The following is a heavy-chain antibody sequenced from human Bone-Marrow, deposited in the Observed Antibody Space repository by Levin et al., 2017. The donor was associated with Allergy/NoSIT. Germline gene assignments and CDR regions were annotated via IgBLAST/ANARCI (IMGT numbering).Heavy chain of an antibody. D-gene: IGHD2-21*02. V-gene: IGHV3-11*01. CDR2: ISGSGITK. CDR3: ARGFSTAEVDS. Sequence: GGSLRLSCVASGFRFSDYSMNWIRQAPGKGLEWVSYISGSGITKYYVESVKGRFTVSRDNAKQSLSLEMNSLTVDDTAVYYCARGFSTAEVDSWGLGTLVTVSS. CDR1: GFRFSDYS. J-gene: IGHJ4*02.